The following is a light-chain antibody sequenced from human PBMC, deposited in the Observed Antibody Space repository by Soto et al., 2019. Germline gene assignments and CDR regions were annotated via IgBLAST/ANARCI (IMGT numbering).Light chain of an antibody. J-gene: IGLJ2*01. CDR3: SSYTSSSNLVV. V-gene: IGLV2-14*01. Sequence: QSALTQPASVSGSPGQSITISCTGTSSDVGGYNYVSWYQQHPGKAPKLMIYDVSNRPSGVSNRFSGSKSCNTASLTISGLEAEDGADYFCSSYTSSSNLVVFGGGTKVTVL. CDR2: DVS. CDR1: SSDVGGYNY.